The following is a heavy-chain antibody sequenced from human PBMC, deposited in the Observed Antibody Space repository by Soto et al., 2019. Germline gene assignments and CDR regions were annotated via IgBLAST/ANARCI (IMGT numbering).Heavy chain of an antibody. CDR3: ARRGSDWYDPWGAVDS. D-gene: IGHD6-19*01. J-gene: IGHJ4*02. CDR1: GFTFSTYG. V-gene: IGHV3-33*01. CDR2: IWYDGSNK. Sequence: QVQLVESGGGVVQPGRSLRLSCGASGFTFSTYGMHWVRQAPGKGLEWVALIWYDGSNKFYADSVKGRFTISRDNSRNTLYLQMSSLRAEDTAVYYGARRGSDWYDPWGAVDSWGQGTLVTVSS.